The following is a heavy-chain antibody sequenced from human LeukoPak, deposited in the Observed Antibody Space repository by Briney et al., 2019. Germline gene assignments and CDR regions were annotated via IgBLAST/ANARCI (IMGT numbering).Heavy chain of an antibody. CDR2: IIPIFGTA. CDR3: ARESIASDYSNSHVIYYYGMDV. D-gene: IGHD4-11*01. CDR1: GVTFSSYA. V-gene: IGHV1-69*01. J-gene: IGHJ6*02. Sequence: ASVKVSCKASGVTFSSYAISWVRQAPGQGLEWMGGIIPIFGTANYAQKFQGRVTITADESTSTAYMELSSLRSEDTAVYYCARESIASDYSNSHVIYYYGMDVWGQGTTVTVSS.